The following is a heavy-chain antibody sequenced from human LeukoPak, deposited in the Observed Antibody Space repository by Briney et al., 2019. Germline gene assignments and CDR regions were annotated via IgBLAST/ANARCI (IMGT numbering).Heavy chain of an antibody. J-gene: IGHJ4*02. CDR3: ATDRGWRTSGYYLYYFEY. CDR1: GFIFRGSW. CDR2: IKKDGSEK. V-gene: IGHV3-7*01. Sequence: AGGSLRLSCTASGFIFRGSWMAWIRQAPGKGLEWVAIIKKDGSEKYYVDSMKGRFTISRDNTKNLLYLQMSSLRAEDTAVYYCATDRGWRTSGYYLYYFEYWGQGTLVTFSS. D-gene: IGHD3-3*01.